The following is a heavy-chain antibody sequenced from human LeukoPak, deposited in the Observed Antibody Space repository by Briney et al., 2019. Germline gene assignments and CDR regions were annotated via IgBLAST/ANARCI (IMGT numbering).Heavy chain of an antibody. D-gene: IGHD3-22*01. V-gene: IGHV1-2*02. CDR3: ARVLDDSSGYDY. Sequence: ASVKVSCKASGYTFTGYYMHWVRQAPGQGLEWMGWINPNSGGTNYAQKFQGRVTMTRDTSISTAYMELSRLRSDDTAVYYCARVLDDSSGYDYWGQGTLVTVSS. CDR2: INPNSGGT. J-gene: IGHJ4*02. CDR1: GYTFTGYY.